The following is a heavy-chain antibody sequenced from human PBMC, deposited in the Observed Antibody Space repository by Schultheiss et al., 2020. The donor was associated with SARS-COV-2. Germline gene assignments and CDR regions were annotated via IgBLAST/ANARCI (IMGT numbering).Heavy chain of an antibody. CDR3: AKGHTGGVAGTFDY. CDR2: ISYDGTNE. D-gene: IGHD6-19*01. CDR1: GFSFSGSG. Sequence: GGSLRLSCVTSGFSFSGSGIYWVRQAPGKGLEWVAVISYDGTNEDYADSVKGRFTISRDNAKNSLYLQMNSLRAEDTALYYCAKGHTGGVAGTFDYWGQGTLVTVSS. J-gene: IGHJ4*02. V-gene: IGHV3-30*04.